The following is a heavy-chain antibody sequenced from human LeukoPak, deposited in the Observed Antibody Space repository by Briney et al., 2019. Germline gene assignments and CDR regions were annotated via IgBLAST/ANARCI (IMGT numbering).Heavy chain of an antibody. J-gene: IGHJ4*02. D-gene: IGHD3-22*01. CDR2: ISSSGSTI. CDR3: AKDSKLEYYYDSSGYAGDY. Sequence: GGSLRLSCAASGFTFSDYYMSWIRQAPGKGLEWVSYISSSGSTIYYADSVKGRFTISRDNAKNSLYLQMNSLRAEDTAVYYCAKDSKLEYYYDSSGYAGDYWGQGTLVTVSS. CDR1: GFTFSDYY. V-gene: IGHV3-11*01.